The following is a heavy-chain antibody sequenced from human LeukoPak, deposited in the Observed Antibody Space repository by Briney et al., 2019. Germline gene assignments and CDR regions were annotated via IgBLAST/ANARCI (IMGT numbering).Heavy chain of an antibody. CDR3: ARDYSGEWEQVTGWWFDP. D-gene: IGHD3-16*01. V-gene: IGHV1-18*01. CDR2: ISAYNGNT. CDR1: GYTFTSYG. J-gene: IGHJ5*02. Sequence: ASVKVSCKASGYTFTSYGISWVRQAPGQGLEWMGWISAYNGNTNYAQKLQGRVTMTTDTSTNTAYMELRSLRSDDTAVYYCARDYSGEWEQVTGWWFDPWGQGTLVIVSS.